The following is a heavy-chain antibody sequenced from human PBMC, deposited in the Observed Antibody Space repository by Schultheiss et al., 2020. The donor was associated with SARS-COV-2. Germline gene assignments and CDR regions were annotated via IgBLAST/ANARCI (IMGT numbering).Heavy chain of an antibody. D-gene: IGHD2-15*01. J-gene: IGHJ4*02. Sequence: SETLSLTCTVSGGSISSYYWSWIRQPPGKGLEWIGYIYYSGGTYYSPSLKSRVTISINTSKNQFSLKLTSVTAADTAVYFCARQNSGGLDSWGQGTLVTVSS. CDR1: GGSISSYY. CDR3: ARQNSGGLDS. CDR2: IYYSGGT. V-gene: IGHV4-59*08.